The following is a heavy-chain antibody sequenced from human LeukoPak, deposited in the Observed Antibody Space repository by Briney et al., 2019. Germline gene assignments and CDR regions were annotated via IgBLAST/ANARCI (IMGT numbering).Heavy chain of an antibody. V-gene: IGHV3-23*01. CDR2: ISGSGGST. Sequence: GGSLRLSCAASGFTFSSYATSWVRQAPGKGLEWVSAISGSGGSTYYADSVKGRFTISRDNSKNTLYLQMNSLRAEDTAVYYCAKGGRGVIFGWFDPWGQGTLVTVSS. CDR1: GFTFSSYA. D-gene: IGHD3-10*01. CDR3: AKGGRGVIFGWFDP. J-gene: IGHJ5*02.